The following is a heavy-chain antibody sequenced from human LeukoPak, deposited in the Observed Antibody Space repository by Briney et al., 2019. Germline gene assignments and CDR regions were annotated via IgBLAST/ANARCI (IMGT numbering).Heavy chain of an antibody. CDR3: ARQAVRGPYLGYYYYYGMDV. V-gene: IGHV3-23*01. CDR1: GFTFSSYA. CDR2: ISGSGGST. D-gene: IGHD3-10*01. Sequence: GGSLRLSCAASGFTFSSYAMTWVRQAPGKGLEWVSVISGSGGSTYYADSVKGRFTISRDNAKNSLYLQMNSLRAGDTAVYYCARQAVRGPYLGYYYYYGMDVWGQGPRSPSP. J-gene: IGHJ6*02.